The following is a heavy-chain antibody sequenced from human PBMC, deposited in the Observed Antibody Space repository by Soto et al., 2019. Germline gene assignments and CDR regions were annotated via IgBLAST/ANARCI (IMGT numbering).Heavy chain of an antibody. V-gene: IGHV3-23*01. CDR2: IGDSGITT. Sequence: PXVSLRLSCAASGFTFRNNAMSWVRQAPGKGLQWVSTIGDSGITTYYADSVKGRFTISRDNSKYTLFLQMNSLRAEDTAMYYCAKDRPYNWQVGDSYGLDVWGQGTTVTVSS. CDR1: GFTFRNNA. CDR3: AKDRPYNWQVGDSYGLDV. D-gene: IGHD1-1*01. J-gene: IGHJ6*02.